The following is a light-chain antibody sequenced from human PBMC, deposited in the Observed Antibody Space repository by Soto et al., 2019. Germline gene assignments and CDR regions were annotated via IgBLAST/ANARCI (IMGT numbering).Light chain of an antibody. Sequence: EIVLTQSPGTLSLSPGARATLSCRASQSVGRDYLAWYQQKPGQAPRLLIYHASSRATGIPDRFSGSGSGTDFTLTISRLEPEDFAEFYCQQYASSPLTFGGGTKVEIK. V-gene: IGKV3-20*01. CDR2: HAS. CDR1: QSVGRDY. CDR3: QQYASSPLT. J-gene: IGKJ4*01.